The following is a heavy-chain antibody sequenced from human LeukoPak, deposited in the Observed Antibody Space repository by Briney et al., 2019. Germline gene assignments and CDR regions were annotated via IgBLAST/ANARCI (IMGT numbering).Heavy chain of an antibody. D-gene: IGHD3-3*01. Sequence: SVKLFCKASGGTFSSYSILWVRQAPGQGLEWMGENIPNFWPTIYAQKCQGRVTNTTDESTSTAYMALSSLTSEDPAVYYCARGVIPSSYYDFWSVYYYYMDVWGKGTTVTASS. V-gene: IGHV1-69*05. J-gene: IGHJ6*03. CDR2: NIPNFWPT. CDR3: ARGVIPSSYYDFWSVYYYYMDV. CDR1: GGTFSSYS.